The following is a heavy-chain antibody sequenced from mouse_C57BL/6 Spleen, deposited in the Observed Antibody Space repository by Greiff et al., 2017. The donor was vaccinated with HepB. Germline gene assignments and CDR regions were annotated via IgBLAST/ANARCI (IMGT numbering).Heavy chain of an antibody. CDR2: ISYSGST. J-gene: IGHJ4*01. Sequence: EVMLVESGPGLAKPSQTLSLTCSVTGYSITSDYWNWIRKFPGNKLEYMGYISYSGSTYYNPSLKSRISITRDTSKNQYYLQLNSVTTEDTATYYCARALYGSSYGYAMDYWGQGTSVTVSS. CDR3: ARALYGSSYGYAMDY. CDR1: GYSITSDY. D-gene: IGHD1-1*01. V-gene: IGHV3-8*01.